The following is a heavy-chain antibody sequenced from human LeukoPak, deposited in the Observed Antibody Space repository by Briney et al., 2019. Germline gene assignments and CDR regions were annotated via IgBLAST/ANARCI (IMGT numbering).Heavy chain of an antibody. Sequence: GGSLRLSCAASGFTFSNAWMSWVRQAPGKGLEWVGRIKSKTDGGTTDYAAPVKGRFTISRDDSKNTLYLQMNSLKTEVTAVYYCTTGFWVVPAAMGEYYFDYWGQGTLVTVSS. J-gene: IGHJ4*02. CDR2: IKSKTDGGTT. V-gene: IGHV3-15*01. D-gene: IGHD2-2*01. CDR3: TTGFWVVPAAMGEYYFDY. CDR1: GFTFSNAW.